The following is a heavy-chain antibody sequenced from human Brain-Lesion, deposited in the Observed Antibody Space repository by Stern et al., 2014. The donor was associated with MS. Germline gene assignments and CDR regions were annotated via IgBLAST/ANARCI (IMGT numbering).Heavy chain of an antibody. CDR3: ATLSPGAGGNYYRHFDY. CDR2: FDPEDGAT. D-gene: IGHD1-26*01. J-gene: IGHJ4*02. CDR1: GYTLTELS. Sequence: VQLGQSGAEVKKPGASVKVSCKVSGYTLTELSMHWVRQAPRKGLGWMGGFDPEDGATLYAQKFQGRLTITSGTSTDTAYMELSSLRSEDTAVYYCATLSPGAGGNYYRHFDYWGQGTLVTVSS. V-gene: IGHV1-24*01.